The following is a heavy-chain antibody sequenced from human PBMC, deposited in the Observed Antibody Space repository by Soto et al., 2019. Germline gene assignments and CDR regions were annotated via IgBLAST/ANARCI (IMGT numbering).Heavy chain of an antibody. CDR1: GGSFSGYY. V-gene: IGHV4-34*01. J-gene: IGHJ4*02. Sequence: SETLSRTCAVYGGSFSGYYWSWIRQPPGKGLEWIGEINHSGSTNYNPSLKSRVTISVDTSKNQFSLKLSSVTAADTAVYYCASAHYYDSSGSDYWGQGTLVTVSS. CDR2: INHSGST. CDR3: ASAHYYDSSGSDY. D-gene: IGHD3-22*01.